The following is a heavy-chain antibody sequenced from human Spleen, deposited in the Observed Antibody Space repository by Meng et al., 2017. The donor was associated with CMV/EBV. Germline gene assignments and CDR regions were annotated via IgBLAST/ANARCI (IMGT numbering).Heavy chain of an antibody. D-gene: IGHD6-19*01. CDR2: INQGGSEK. J-gene: IGHJ3*02. CDR3: ARDSRQWDAFDI. CDR1: GFTFRNYW. V-gene: IGHV3-7*01. Sequence: GEPLKISCAASGFTFRNYWMTWVRQAPGKGLEWVANINQGGSEKHYLGSVKGRFTISRDNAKNSLYLQMNSLRAEDTAVYYCARDSRQWDAFDIWGQGTMVTVSS.